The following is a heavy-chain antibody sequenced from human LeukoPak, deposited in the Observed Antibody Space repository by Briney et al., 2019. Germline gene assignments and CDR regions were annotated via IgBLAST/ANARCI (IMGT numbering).Heavy chain of an antibody. V-gene: IGHV4-59*08. CDR1: GGSISCYY. CDR3: ARQSLLNWFDP. J-gene: IGHJ5*02. Sequence: PSETLSLTRTVSGGSISCYYWSWIRQPPGKGLEWIGYIYYSGSTNYNPSLKSRVTISVDTSKNQFSLKLSSVTAADTAVYYCARQSLLNWFDPWGQGTLVTVSS. CDR2: IYYSGST. D-gene: IGHD3-10*01.